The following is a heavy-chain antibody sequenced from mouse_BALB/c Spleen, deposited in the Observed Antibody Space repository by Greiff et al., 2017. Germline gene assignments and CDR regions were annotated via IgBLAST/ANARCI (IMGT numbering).Heavy chain of an antibody. CDR1: GFTFSDYY. Sequence: EGKLVESGGGLVKPGGSLKLSCAASGFTFSDYYMYWVRQTPEKRLEWVATISDGGSYTYYPDSVKGRFTISRDNAKNNLYLQMSSLKSEDTAMYYCARVDAYWGQGTLVTVSA. V-gene: IGHV5-4*02. J-gene: IGHJ3*01. CDR2: ISDGGSYT. CDR3: ARVDAY.